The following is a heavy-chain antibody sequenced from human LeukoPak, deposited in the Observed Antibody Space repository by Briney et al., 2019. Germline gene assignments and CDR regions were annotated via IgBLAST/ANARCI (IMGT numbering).Heavy chain of an antibody. CDR1: GFTFSSYA. CDR3: AKDQILEWSQFDY. J-gene: IGHJ4*02. V-gene: IGHV3-23*01. D-gene: IGHD3-3*01. Sequence: GGSLRLSCAASGFTFSSYAMSWVRQAPGKGLEWVSAISGSGGSTYYADAVKGRFTISRDNSKNTLYLQMNSLRAEDTAVYYCAKDQILEWSQFDYWGQGTLVTVSS. CDR2: ISGSGGST.